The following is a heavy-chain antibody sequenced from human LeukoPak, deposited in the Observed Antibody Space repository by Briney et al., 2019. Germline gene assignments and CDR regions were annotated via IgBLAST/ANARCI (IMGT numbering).Heavy chain of an antibody. CDR3: ARSSGAYRSFDY. J-gene: IGHJ4*02. CDR2: IYYSGRT. Sequence: SETLSLTCTVSGGSITSHYWSWIRQAPGKGLEWIGFIYYSGRTKYNPSLQSRVTISVDTSNNQFSLRVSSVTAADTAVYYCARSSGAYRSFDYWGQGTLVPVSS. D-gene: IGHD1-26*01. V-gene: IGHV4-59*11. CDR1: GGSITSHY.